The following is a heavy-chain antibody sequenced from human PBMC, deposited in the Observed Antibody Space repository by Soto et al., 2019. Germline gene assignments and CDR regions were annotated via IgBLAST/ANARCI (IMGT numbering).Heavy chain of an antibody. CDR1: GYTFTSNG. D-gene: IGHD6-6*01. CDR3: ARDKPQQIVGYNYYYGLDV. Sequence: QGQLVQSGGEVKKPGASVKVSCKASGYTFTSNGISWVRQAPGQGLEWMGWISGYNGDTDYAQKFQGRVTMTTDTSTSTAYMEVRGLRPDDTAVYYCARDKPQQIVGYNYYYGLDVWGQGTTVTVSS. CDR2: ISGYNGDT. J-gene: IGHJ6*02. V-gene: IGHV1-18*04.